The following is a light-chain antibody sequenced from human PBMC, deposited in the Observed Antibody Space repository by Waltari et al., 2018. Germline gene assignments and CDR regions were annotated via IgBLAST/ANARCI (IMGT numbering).Light chain of an antibody. V-gene: IGLV2-14*01. CDR2: DVS. CDR1: SRDVGFYNY. CDR3: NSYTGSSSWV. J-gene: IGLJ3*02. Sequence: QSALTQPTSVSGSPGQSITISCTGTSRDVGFYNYVSWYQQYPGKVPQLLIYDVSDRPSGVSSHFSGSKSGNTASLTISGLQADDEADYYCNSYTGSSSWVFGGGTKLTVL.